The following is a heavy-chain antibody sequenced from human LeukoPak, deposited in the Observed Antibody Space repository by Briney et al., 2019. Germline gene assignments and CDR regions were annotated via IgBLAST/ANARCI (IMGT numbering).Heavy chain of an antibody. CDR1: GYTFTSYG. J-gene: IGHJ4*02. Sequence: ASVKVSCKASGYTFTSYGISWVRQAPGQGLEWMGWISAYNGNTNYAQKLQGRVTMTTDTSTSTAYMELRSLRSDDTAVYYCARERARGVPYYYDSSGYEDYWGQGTLVTASS. D-gene: IGHD3-22*01. CDR3: ARERARGVPYYYDSSGYEDY. CDR2: ISAYNGNT. V-gene: IGHV1-18*01.